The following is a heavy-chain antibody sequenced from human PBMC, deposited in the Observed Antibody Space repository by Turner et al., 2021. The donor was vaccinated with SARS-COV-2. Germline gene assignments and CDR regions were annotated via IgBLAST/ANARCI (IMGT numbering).Heavy chain of an antibody. D-gene: IGHD6-13*01. Sequence: QIQLVQSGAEGRRPGSSVKVPSQASADYFSSYAISWVRPAPGQGRELMGRVIPVLGLANYAQKFQGRVTITANKSTSTAYMELSSLRSEDTAVYYCASLYQGIAAAVISWFDPWGQGTLVTVSS. J-gene: IGHJ5*02. CDR2: VIPVLGLA. CDR3: ASLYQGIAAAVISWFDP. CDR1: ADYFSSYA. V-gene: IGHV1-69*04.